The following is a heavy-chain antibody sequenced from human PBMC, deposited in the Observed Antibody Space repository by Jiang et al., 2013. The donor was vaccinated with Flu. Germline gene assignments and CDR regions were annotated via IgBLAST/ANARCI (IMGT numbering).Heavy chain of an antibody. CDR2: GTA. D-gene: IGHD3-22*01. Sequence: GTANYAQKFQGRVTITADESTSTAYMELSSLRSEDTAVYYCAREGKTYYYDSSGYFRWFDPWGQGTLVTVSS. J-gene: IGHJ5*02. V-gene: IGHV1-69*01. CDR3: AREGKTYYYDSSGYFRWFDP.